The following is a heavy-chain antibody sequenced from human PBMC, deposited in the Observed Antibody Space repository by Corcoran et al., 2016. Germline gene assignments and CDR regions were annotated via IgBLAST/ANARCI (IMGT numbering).Heavy chain of an antibody. CDR1: GFTFSSYA. CDR3: AKARGGYGGNSFPLEGPYYYYYGMDV. CDR2: ISGSGGST. D-gene: IGHD4-17*01. V-gene: IGHV3-23*01. Sequence: EVQLLESGGGLVQPGGSLRLSCAASGFTFSSYAMSWVRQAPGKGLEWVSAISGSGGSTYYADSVKGRFTISRDNSKNTLYLQMNSLRAEDTAVYYCAKARGGYGGNSFPLEGPYYYYYGMDVWGQGTTVTVSS. J-gene: IGHJ6*02.